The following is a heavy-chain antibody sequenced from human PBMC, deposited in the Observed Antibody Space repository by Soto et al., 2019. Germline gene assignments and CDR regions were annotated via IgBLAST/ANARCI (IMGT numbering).Heavy chain of an antibody. CDR2: ISGSGGST. CDR1: GFTFSSYA. D-gene: IGHD5-12*01. J-gene: IGHJ4*02. V-gene: IGHV3-23*01. Sequence: PGGSLRLSCAASGFTFSSYAMSWVRQAPGKGLEWVSAISGSGGSTYYADSVKGRFTISRDNSKNTLYLQMNSLRAEDTAVYYCAKDSTGMATIYLLHYCDCRGQGTLGTVCS. CDR3: AKDSTGMATIYLLHYCDC.